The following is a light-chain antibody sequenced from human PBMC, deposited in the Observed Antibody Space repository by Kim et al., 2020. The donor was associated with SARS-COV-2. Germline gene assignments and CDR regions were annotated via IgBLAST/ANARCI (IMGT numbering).Light chain of an antibody. Sequence: PGERDTSSCRASQSVNSSLGWYQQKHRQTPKLLIFSASTRATGTPGRFSGSGSGTQFTLTISSLQCAESAVYYCQQYDNWPPRWTFGQGTKVDIK. V-gene: IGKV3-15*01. J-gene: IGKJ1*01. CDR1: QSVNSS. CDR3: QQYDNWPPRWT. CDR2: SAS.